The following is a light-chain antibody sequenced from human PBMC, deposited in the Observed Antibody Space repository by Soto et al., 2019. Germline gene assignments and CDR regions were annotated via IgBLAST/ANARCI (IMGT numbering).Light chain of an antibody. CDR1: QSVRTY. Sequence: EIVLTQSPATLSSSPGERVTLSCRASQSVRTYLAWYQQRPGQAPRLLIYDASNWATGIPARFSGSGSGTDFTLTISSLEPEDFAFYYCQQRTDWPLTFGGGTKLE. V-gene: IGKV3-11*01. J-gene: IGKJ4*01. CDR3: QQRTDWPLT. CDR2: DAS.